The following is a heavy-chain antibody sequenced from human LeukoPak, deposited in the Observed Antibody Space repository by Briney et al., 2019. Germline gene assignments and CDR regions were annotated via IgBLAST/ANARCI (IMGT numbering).Heavy chain of an antibody. CDR3: ARGDYGDFRVFYTLFDY. V-gene: IGHV5-51*01. J-gene: IGHJ4*02. D-gene: IGHD4-17*01. Sequence: GESLKISCKGSGYSFTSYWIGWVRQMPGKGLEWMGMMYPGDSDTRYSSSFQGQVTISADKSISTAYLQWSSLKASDTATYYCARGDYGDFRVFYTLFDYWGQGTLVTVSS. CDR2: MYPGDSDT. CDR1: GYSFTSYW.